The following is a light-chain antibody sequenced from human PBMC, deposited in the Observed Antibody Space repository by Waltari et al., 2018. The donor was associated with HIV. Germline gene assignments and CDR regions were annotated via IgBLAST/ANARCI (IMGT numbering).Light chain of an antibody. CDR1: KLGDTY. CDR2: QDT. CDR3: QAWDTNTAQVV. V-gene: IGLV3-1*01. J-gene: IGLJ2*01. Sequence: SFDLTQPPSVSVSPGQTATITCSGEKLGDTYTSWYQQKPGHSPVMVIFQDTRRPSGLPERFSGSYSGDTATLTISGTQTLDEADYYCQAWDTNTAQVVFGGGTKLTVL.